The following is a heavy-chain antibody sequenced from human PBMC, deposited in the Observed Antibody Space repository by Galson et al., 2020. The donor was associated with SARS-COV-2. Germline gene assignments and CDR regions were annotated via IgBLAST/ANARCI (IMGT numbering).Heavy chain of an antibody. D-gene: IGHD3-10*01. Sequence: ASVKVSCKASGYTFTSYAMHWVRQAPGQRLEWMGWINAGNGNTKYSQKFQGRVTITRDTSASTAYMELSSLRSEDTAVYYCARGHYYGSGSYYRYYYYGMDVWGQGTTVTVSS. J-gene: IGHJ6*02. CDR1: GYTFTSYA. CDR2: INAGNGNT. V-gene: IGHV1-3*01. CDR3: ARGHYYGSGSYYRYYYYGMDV.